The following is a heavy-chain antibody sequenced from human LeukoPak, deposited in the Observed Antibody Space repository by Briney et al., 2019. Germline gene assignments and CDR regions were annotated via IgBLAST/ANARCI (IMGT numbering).Heavy chain of an antibody. D-gene: IGHD6-19*01. CDR2: INTDGSIT. J-gene: IGHJ4*02. Sequence: GGSLRLSCAASGFTFSTYSMNWVRQAPGKGLVWVSRINTDGSITTYADSVKGRFTISRDNAKNTVYLQMSSLRAEDTAVYYCAIAVGGPYYFDYWGQGTLVAVSS. CDR1: GFTFSTYS. V-gene: IGHV3-74*01. CDR3: AIAVGGPYYFDY.